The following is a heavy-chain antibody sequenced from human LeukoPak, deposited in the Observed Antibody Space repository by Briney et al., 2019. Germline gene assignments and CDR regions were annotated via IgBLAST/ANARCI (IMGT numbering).Heavy chain of an antibody. Sequence: PSETLSLTCTVSGGSISSYYWSWIRQPPGKGLEWIGYIYYSGSTNYNPSLKSRVTISVDTSKNQFSLKLSSVTAADTAVYYCARVPYYDILTGYLYYFDYWGQGTLVTVSS. J-gene: IGHJ4*02. CDR3: ARVPYYDILTGYLYYFDY. CDR1: GGSISSYY. CDR2: IYYSGST. D-gene: IGHD3-9*01. V-gene: IGHV4-59*01.